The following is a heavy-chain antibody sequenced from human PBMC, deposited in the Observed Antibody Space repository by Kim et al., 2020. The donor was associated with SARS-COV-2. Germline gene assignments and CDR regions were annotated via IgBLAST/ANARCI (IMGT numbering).Heavy chain of an antibody. D-gene: IGHD3-22*01. J-gene: IGHJ4*01. CDR1: GFTFSSYA. CDR3: AKNWGRYDSSAENPVDYF. Sequence: LSLTCAASGFTFSSYAMHWVRQAPGKGLEWVAVIWYDGSNKYYADSVKGRFTISRDNSKNTLYLQMNSLRAEDTAVYYCAKNWGRYDSSAENPVDYF. V-gene: IGHV3-33*06. CDR2: IWYDGSNK.